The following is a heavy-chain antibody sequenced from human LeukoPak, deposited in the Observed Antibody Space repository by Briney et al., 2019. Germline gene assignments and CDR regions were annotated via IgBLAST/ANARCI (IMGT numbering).Heavy chain of an antibody. D-gene: IGHD3-10*01. CDR2: IRYDGSNK. Sequence: GGSLRLSCAASGFTFSSYGMHWVRQAPGKGLEWVAFIRYDGSNKYYADSVKGRFTISRDNSKNTLYLQMNSLRAEDTAVYYCARGSWFGESLYYYMDVWGKGTTVTISS. J-gene: IGHJ6*03. CDR1: GFTFSSYG. CDR3: ARGSWFGESLYYYMDV. V-gene: IGHV3-30*02.